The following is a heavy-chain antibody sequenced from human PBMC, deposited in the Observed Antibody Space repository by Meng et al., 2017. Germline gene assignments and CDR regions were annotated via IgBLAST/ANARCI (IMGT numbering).Heavy chain of an antibody. V-gene: IGHV4-4*02. CDR3: AILSDPGFIDY. J-gene: IGHJ4*02. D-gene: IGHD2/OR15-2a*01. CDR2: IYHSGST. CDR1: GGPISSSNW. Sequence: GSLRLSCAVSGGPISSSNWWSWVRQPPGKGLEWIGEIYHSGSTNYNPSLKSRVTISVDKSKNQFSLKLSSVTAADTAVYYCAILSDPGFIDYWGQGTLVTVSS.